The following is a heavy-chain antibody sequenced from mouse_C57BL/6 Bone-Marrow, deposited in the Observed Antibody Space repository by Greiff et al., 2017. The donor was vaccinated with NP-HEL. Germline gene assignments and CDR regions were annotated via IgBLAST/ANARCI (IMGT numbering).Heavy chain of an antibody. CDR2: IWSGGST. V-gene: IGHV2-2*01. CDR3: ARDYGSSRYYAMDY. J-gene: IGHJ4*01. D-gene: IGHD1-1*01. CDR1: GFSLTSYG. Sequence: VNVVESGPGLVQPSQSLSITCTVSGFSLTSYGVHWVRQSPGKGLEWLGVIWSGGSTDYNAAFISRLSISKDNSKSQVFFKMNSLQADDTAIYYCARDYGSSRYYAMDYWGQGTSVTVSS.